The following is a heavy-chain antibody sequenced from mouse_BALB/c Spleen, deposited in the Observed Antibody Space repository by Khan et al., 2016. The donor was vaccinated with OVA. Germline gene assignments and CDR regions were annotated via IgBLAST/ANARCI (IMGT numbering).Heavy chain of an antibody. CDR2: IIYIGYT. V-gene: IGHV3-8*02. Sequence: EVQLLVSGPSLVKPSQTLSLTCSVTGDSITSGYWNWIRKFPGNKLEYMGYIIYIGYTYYNPSLKSRISITRHTSKNQYYLHLNSVTDEDTRTYYCARSTYRYAFVYWGQGTLVTVSA. CDR3: ARSTYRYAFVY. CDR1: GDSITSGY. J-gene: IGHJ3*01. D-gene: IGHD2-14*01.